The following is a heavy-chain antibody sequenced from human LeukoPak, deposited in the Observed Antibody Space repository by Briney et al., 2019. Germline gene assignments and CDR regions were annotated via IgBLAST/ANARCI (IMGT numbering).Heavy chain of an antibody. CDR3: ATGGNMGGRWLAYNWFDP. Sequence: ASVKVSCKLSGYTLTELSMHWVRQAPGKGLEWMGCFDPEDGETIYAQKFQGRVTMTEDTSTDTAYMELSSLRSEDTAVYYCATGGNMGGRWLAYNWFDPWGQGTLVTVSS. CDR2: FDPEDGET. CDR1: GYTLTELS. V-gene: IGHV1-24*01. J-gene: IGHJ5*02. D-gene: IGHD2-15*01.